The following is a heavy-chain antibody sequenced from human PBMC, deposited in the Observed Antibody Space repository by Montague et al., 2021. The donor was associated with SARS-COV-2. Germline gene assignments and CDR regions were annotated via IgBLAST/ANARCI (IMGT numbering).Heavy chain of an antibody. CDR3: ARGATYHYGMDV. J-gene: IGHJ6*02. V-gene: IGHV4-4*02. Sequence: SETLSLTCAVSDGSISSPNWWNLVRQPPRKGLEWVGDIYYTGNTNYNPSLKSRVTIFIDNSKNHFSLQVSSVTAADTAVYYCARGATYHYGMDVRGQGTTVAVSS. CDR2: IYYTGNT. CDR1: DGSISSPNW.